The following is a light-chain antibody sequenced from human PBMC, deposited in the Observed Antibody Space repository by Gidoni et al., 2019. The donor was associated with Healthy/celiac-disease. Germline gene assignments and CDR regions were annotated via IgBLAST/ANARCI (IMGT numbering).Light chain of an antibody. Sequence: DIPMTPSPSSLSASVGDRVTITCRASQSISSSLNWYQQKPGKAPKLLIYAASSLQSGVPSRFSGSGSGTDFTLTISSLQPEDFATYYCQQSYSTSRTFGQGTKLEIK. V-gene: IGKV1-39*01. J-gene: IGKJ2*01. CDR2: AAS. CDR1: QSISSS. CDR3: QQSYSTSRT.